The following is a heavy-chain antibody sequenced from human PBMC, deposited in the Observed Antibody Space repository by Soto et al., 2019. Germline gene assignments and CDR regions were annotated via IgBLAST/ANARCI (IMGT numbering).Heavy chain of an antibody. CDR3: ARERWGSGTSDYYGMDV. CDR1: GFTFSSYA. CDR2: ISYDGSNK. V-gene: IGHV3-30-3*01. D-gene: IGHD3-10*01. Sequence: VQLVESGGGVVQPGRSLRLSCAASGFTFSSYAMHWVRQAPGKGLEWVAVISYDGSNKYYADSVKGRFTISRDNSKNTLYLQMNSLRAEDTAVYYCARERWGSGTSDYYGMDVWGQGTTVTVSS. J-gene: IGHJ6*02.